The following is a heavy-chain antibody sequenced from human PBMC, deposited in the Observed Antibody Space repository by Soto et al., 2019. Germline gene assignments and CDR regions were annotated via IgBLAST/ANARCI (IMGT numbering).Heavy chain of an antibody. D-gene: IGHD3-10*01. J-gene: IGHJ6*02. V-gene: IGHV1-2*04. CDR1: GYTFTGYY. CDR3: ARSLRYYGSGSYQDFDYYYYYGMDV. Sequence: ASVKVSCKASGYTFTGYYMHWVRQAPGQGLEWMGWINPNSGGTNYAQKFQGWVTMTRDTSISTAYMELSRLRSDDTAVYYCARSLRYYGSGSYQDFDYYYYYGMDVWGQGTTVTVSS. CDR2: INPNSGGT.